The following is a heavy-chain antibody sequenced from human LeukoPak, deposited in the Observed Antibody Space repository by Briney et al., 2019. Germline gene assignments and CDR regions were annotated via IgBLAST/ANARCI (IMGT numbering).Heavy chain of an antibody. CDR1: GFTFSSYG. J-gene: IGHJ4*02. CDR2: ISGSGGST. D-gene: IGHD3-10*01. V-gene: IGHV3-23*01. CDR3: ARAIWFGELLIPRPFDY. Sequence: PGGSLRLSCAASGFTFSSYGMSWVRQAPGKGLEWVSAISGSGGSTYYADSVKGRFTISRDNSKNTLYLQMNSLRAEDTAVYYCARAIWFGELLIPRPFDYWGQGTLVTVSS.